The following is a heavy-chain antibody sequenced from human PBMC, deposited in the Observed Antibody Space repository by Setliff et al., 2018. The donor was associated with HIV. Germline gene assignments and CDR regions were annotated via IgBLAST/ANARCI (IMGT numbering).Heavy chain of an antibody. CDR2: INSNTYGGTT. V-gene: IGHV3-49*04. J-gene: IGHJ6*02. Sequence: GGSLRLSCTASGFTFGDYAMTWVRQPPGKGLEWVGFINSNTYGGTTEYAASVKDRFTITRDDSKGIAYLQMNSLKTEDSAVYYCSRDVLTNNYYYYGMDVWGQGTTVTVSS. CDR3: SRDVLTNNYYYYGMDV. D-gene: IGHD4-4*01. CDR1: GFTFGDYA.